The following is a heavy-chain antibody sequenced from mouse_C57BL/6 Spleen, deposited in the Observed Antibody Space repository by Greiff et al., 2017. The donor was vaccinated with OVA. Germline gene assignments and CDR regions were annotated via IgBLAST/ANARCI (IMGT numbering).Heavy chain of an antibody. J-gene: IGHJ2*01. CDR1: GYTFTDYY. Sequence: VQLQQSGPELVKPGASVKISCKASGYTFTDYYMNWVKQSHGKSLEWIGDINPNNGGTSYNQKFKGKATLTVDKSSSTAYMELRSLTSEDSAVYYCARSHDYALDYWGQGTTLTVSS. CDR2: INPNNGGT. CDR3: ARSHDYALDY. D-gene: IGHD2-4*01. V-gene: IGHV1-26*01.